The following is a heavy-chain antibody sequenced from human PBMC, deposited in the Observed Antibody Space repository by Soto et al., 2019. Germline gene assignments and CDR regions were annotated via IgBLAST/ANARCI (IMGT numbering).Heavy chain of an antibody. CDR3: ALLTYYYDSSGYYSSAEYFQH. CDR1: GFSLSTSGVG. Sequence: QITLKESGPTLVKPTQTLTLTCTFSGFSLSTSGVGVGWIRQPPGKALEWLALIYWDDDKRYSPSLKRRLTITKDTSKNQVVLTMTNMDPVDTATYYCALLTYYYDSSGYYSSAEYFQHWGQGTLVTVSS. CDR2: IYWDDDK. J-gene: IGHJ1*01. V-gene: IGHV2-5*02. D-gene: IGHD3-22*01.